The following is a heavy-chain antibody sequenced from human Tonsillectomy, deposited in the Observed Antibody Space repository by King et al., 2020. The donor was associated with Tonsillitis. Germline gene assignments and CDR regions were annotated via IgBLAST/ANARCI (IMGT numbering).Heavy chain of an antibody. D-gene: IGHD3-3*01. J-gene: IGHJ4*02. V-gene: IGHV3-7*04. CDR1: GFTFSSYW. Sequence: VQLVESGGGLVQPGGSLRLSCAASGFTFSSYWMSWVRQAPGKGLEWVANIKQDGSEKYYVDSVKGRFTISRDNAKNALYLQMNSLRAEDTDVYYCAREEYDFWSGYSGGGYWGQGTLVTVSS. CDR3: AREEYDFWSGYSGGGY. CDR2: IKQDGSEK.